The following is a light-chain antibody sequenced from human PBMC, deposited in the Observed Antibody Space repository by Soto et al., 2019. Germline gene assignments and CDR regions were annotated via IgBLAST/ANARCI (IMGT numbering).Light chain of an antibody. CDR1: QSVNNF. J-gene: IGKJ1*01. Sequence: EIVMTQSPATLSVSPWERVTLSCRASQSVNNFVAWYQQKPGQAPRLLIYGASTRATGIPARFSGSGSGTEFTLTISSLQSEDFAVYYCQHYNHWPPWTFGQGTKVDIK. CDR3: QHYNHWPPWT. CDR2: GAS. V-gene: IGKV3-15*01.